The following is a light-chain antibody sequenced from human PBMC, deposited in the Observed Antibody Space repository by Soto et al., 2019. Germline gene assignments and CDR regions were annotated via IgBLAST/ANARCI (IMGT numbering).Light chain of an antibody. V-gene: IGLV2-11*01. CDR2: DVN. CDR1: DTNIGFYNF. J-gene: IGLJ1*01. CDR3: CSYAGTYTYV. Sequence: QSVLTQPRSVSGSPGQSVTTSCTGTDTNIGFYNFVSWYQQHPDKAPHLVIYDVNKRPSGVPALFSGSKSGKTASLTISGLQADDEADYFCCSYAGTYTYVFGTGTKVTVL.